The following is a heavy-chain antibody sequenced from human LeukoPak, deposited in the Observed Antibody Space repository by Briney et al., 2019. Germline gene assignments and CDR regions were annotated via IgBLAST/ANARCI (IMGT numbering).Heavy chain of an antibody. D-gene: IGHD3-16*02. CDR2: IIPFFGRA. CDR1: GGTFSSYG. Sequence: GASVKVSCKASGGTFSSYGVSWVRQAPGQGLEWMGGIIPFFGRADYAQKFQGRVTITADKSTSTAYMDLTSLKSEDTAVYYCARDNNDYVWGSYRYGFDPWAQGTLVTVSS. V-gene: IGHV1-69*06. CDR3: ARDNNDYVWGSYRYGFDP. J-gene: IGHJ5*02.